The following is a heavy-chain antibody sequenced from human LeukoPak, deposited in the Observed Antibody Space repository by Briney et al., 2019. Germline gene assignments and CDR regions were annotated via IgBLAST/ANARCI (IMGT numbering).Heavy chain of an antibody. J-gene: IGHJ6*02. CDR1: GGSFRGYF. Sequence: SETLSLTCAVYGGSFRGYFWSWIRQPPGKGLGWIGEISDSGSTKYNPSLESRVTISVDTSKNLLSLKLSSVTAADTAVYYCARVPPFLWFGESRTFYGMDVWGQGTTVTVSS. D-gene: IGHD3-10*01. CDR2: ISDSGST. CDR3: ARVPPFLWFGESRTFYGMDV. V-gene: IGHV4-34*01.